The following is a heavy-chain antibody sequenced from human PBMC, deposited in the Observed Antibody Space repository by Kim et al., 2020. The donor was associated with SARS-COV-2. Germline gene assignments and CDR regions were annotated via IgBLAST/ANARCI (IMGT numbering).Heavy chain of an antibody. J-gene: IGHJ4*02. CDR3: ARDLSSPDY. D-gene: IGHD2-15*01. Sequence: GGSLRLSCAASGFTFSSYAMHWVRQAPGKGLEWVAVISYDGSNKYYADSVKGRFTISRDNSKNTLYLQMNSLRAEDTAVYYCARDLSSPDYWGQGTLVTVSS. CDR1: GFTFSSYA. CDR2: ISYDGSNK. V-gene: IGHV3-30*04.